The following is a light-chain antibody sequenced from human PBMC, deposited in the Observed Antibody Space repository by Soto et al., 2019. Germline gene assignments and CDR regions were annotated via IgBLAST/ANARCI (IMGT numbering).Light chain of an antibody. Sequence: QSVLTQPASVSVSPGQSITISCTGTSSDVGGYNFVSWYQQHPGQAPKVIILEVTKRPSGVSNRFSGSKSGNTASLTISGLQAEDEADYYCSSLTSSITYVFGTGTKVTVL. J-gene: IGLJ1*01. CDR1: SSDVGGYNF. CDR2: EVT. CDR3: SSLTSSITYV. V-gene: IGLV2-14*01.